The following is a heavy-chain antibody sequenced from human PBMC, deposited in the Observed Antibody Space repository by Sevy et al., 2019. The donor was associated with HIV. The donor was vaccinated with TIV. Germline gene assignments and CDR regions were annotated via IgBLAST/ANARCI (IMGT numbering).Heavy chain of an antibody. CDR3: AGPLSGWYNWFDP. V-gene: IGHV1-2*06. Sequence: ATVKVSCTTSGSTFSGYYIQWVRQAPGQGPEWMGRINPHSGDTKYTQKFQGRVTMTRDTSIKTAYMELTRLTSDDTAMYYCAGPLSGWYNWFDPWGQGTLVTVSS. CDR2: INPHSGDT. CDR1: GSTFSGYY. D-gene: IGHD6-19*01. J-gene: IGHJ5*02.